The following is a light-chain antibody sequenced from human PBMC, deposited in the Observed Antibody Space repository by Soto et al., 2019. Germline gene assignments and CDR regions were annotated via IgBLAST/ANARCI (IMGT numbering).Light chain of an antibody. CDR2: EVS. V-gene: IGLV2-14*01. Sequence: QSVLAQPSSVSGSPGQSITISCTGTSTDVGGYNYVSWYQHHPGKGPKLIIYEVSNRPSGVSDRFSGSKSGNKASLIISNLEAEDESDYYCGSYTSTDTAFVFGTGTKVTAL. CDR3: GSYTSTDTAFV. J-gene: IGLJ1*01. CDR1: STDVGGYNY.